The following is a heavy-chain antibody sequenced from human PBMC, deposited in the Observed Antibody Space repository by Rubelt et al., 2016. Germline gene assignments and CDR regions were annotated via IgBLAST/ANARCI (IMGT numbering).Heavy chain of an antibody. Sequence: QVHFVQSGPEVKRPGASVTVSCKVSGHSLSDVSIHWVRQAPGQGLEWLGGFDPEDGEPIYAQKFQGRITMTEEKSTDTAYMELSSLRSEDTAVYYCATVSYWYFDLWGRGTLVTVSS. D-gene: IGHD5/OR15-5a*01. CDR3: ATVSYWYFDL. J-gene: IGHJ2*01. CDR2: FDPEDGEP. CDR1: GHSLSDVS. V-gene: IGHV1-24*01.